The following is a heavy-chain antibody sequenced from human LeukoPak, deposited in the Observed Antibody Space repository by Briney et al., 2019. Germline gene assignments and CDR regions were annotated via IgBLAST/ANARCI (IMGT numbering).Heavy chain of an antibody. D-gene: IGHD5-12*01. CDR1: GYTFSGYF. CDR3: ARADSAYDFRY. Sequence: ASAKVSCKASGYTFSGYFMNWVRRAPGQGLEWMGWINPNSGGTNYAQKFQGRVTMTRDTSISTAYMELSSLRSDDTAVYYCARADSAYDFRYWGQGTLVTVSS. J-gene: IGHJ4*02. V-gene: IGHV1-2*02. CDR2: INPNSGGT.